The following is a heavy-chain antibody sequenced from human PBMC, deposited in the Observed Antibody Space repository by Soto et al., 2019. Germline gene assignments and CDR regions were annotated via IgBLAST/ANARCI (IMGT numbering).Heavy chain of an antibody. D-gene: IGHD3-22*01. CDR1: GGTFSSYA. CDR3: ARDPRYYDSSGYPPLDS. Sequence: SVKVSCKASGGTFSSYAISWVRQAPGQGLEWMGGIIPTLGTANYAQKFQGRVTITADESTSTAYMDLSSLRSDDTAVYYCARDPRYYDSSGYPPLDSWGQGTLVTLSS. CDR2: IIPTLGTA. V-gene: IGHV1-69*13. J-gene: IGHJ4*02.